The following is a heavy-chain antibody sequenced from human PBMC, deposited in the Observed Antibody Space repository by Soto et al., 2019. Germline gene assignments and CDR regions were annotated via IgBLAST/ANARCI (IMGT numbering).Heavy chain of an antibody. CDR3: ARGRYGDY. J-gene: IGHJ4*02. CDR1: GYAFTTYG. Sequence: QVHLVQSGAEVKKPGASVKVSCQGSGYAFTTYGITWVRQAPGQGLEWMGWISAHNGNTNYAQNLPGRVTVTRDTSTSTAYLELRSRIYDDTAVYYCARGRYGDYWGQGALVTVSS. D-gene: IGHD1-1*01. CDR2: ISAHNGNT. V-gene: IGHV1-18*01.